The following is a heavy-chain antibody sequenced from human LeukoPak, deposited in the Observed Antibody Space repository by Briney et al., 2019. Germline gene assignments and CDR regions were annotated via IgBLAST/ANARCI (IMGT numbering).Heavy chain of an antibody. J-gene: IGHJ6*03. CDR2: IYYSGST. V-gene: IGHV4-39*07. CDR1: GGSISSSSYY. CDR3: ARGYGYSSSWYYYYYYMDV. D-gene: IGHD6-13*01. Sequence: SETLSLTCTVSGGSISSSSYYWGWIRQPPGKGLEWIGSIYYSGSTYYNPSLKSRVTISVYTSKNQFSLKLSSVTAADTAVYYCARGYGYSSSWYYYYYYMDVWGKGTTVTISS.